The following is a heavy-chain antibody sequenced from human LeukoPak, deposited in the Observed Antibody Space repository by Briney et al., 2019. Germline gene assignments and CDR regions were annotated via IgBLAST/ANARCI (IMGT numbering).Heavy chain of an antibody. CDR3: AKSHSVEQRGYFDY. D-gene: IGHD1/OR15-1a*01. V-gene: IGHV3-23*01. J-gene: IGHJ4*02. CDR1: RFTFSTYA. Sequence: GGSLRLSCAASRFTFSTYAMSWVRQAPGKGLEWISTIANDGGSTYYADSVKGRFTISRDNSRNTLYQQMNSLRADDTAVYYCAKSHSVEQRGYFDYWGQGTLVTVSS. CDR2: IANDGGST.